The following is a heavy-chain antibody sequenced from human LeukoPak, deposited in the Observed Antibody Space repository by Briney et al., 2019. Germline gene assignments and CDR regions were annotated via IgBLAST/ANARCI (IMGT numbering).Heavy chain of an antibody. J-gene: IGHJ3*02. CDR2: INTDGSST. D-gene: IGHD3-3*01. V-gene: IGHV3-74*01. CDR1: GFTFSSYW. CDR3: ARGGDFWSGPYIGGYDAFDI. Sequence: GGSLRLSCAASGFTFSSYWMHWVRQAPGKGLVWVSRINTDGSSTSYADSVKGRFTISRDNAKNTLYLQMNSLRAEDTAVYYCARGGDFWSGPYIGGYDAFDIWGQGTMVTVSS.